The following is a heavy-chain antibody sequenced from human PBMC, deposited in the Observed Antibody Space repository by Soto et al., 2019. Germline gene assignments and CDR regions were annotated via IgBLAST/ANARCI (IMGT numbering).Heavy chain of an antibody. CDR2: INAGNGNT. D-gene: IGHD3-3*01. Sequence: GASVKVSCKASGYTFTGYAMHWVRQAPGQRPEWMGWINAGNGNTKYSQKFQGRVTITRDTSASTAYMELSSLRSEDTAVYYCARESGDFWSGYSYNWFDPWGQGTLVTVSS. CDR3: ARESGDFWSGYSYNWFDP. V-gene: IGHV1-3*01. J-gene: IGHJ5*02. CDR1: GYTFTGYA.